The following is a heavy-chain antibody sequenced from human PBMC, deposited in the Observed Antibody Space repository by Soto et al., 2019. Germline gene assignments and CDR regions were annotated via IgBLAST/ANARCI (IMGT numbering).Heavy chain of an antibody. J-gene: IGHJ4*02. CDR2: VNPILSMS. Sequence: QVQLVQSGAEVKRPGSSVKVSKASGDTFNFYSINWVRQAPGLGLEWMGRVNPILSMSNYAQRFQGRVTMTADKSTSTAYMELSGLRSEDTAIYYCATSYGSGYRAFDFWGQGALVTVSS. D-gene: IGHD3-10*01. CDR1: GDTFNFYS. CDR3: ATSYGSGYRAFDF. V-gene: IGHV1-69*04.